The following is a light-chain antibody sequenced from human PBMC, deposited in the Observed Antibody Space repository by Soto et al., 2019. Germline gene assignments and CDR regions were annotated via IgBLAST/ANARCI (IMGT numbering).Light chain of an antibody. V-gene: IGKV3-15*01. Sequence: EILMTQSPATLSVSPGERVTLSCRASQSVSDNLAWYQQKPGQAPSLLIYGASTRATGVPARFSGAGSGTEFTLTISSLQSEDFALYYCQQYNDWPLTFGQGTKVEI. J-gene: IGKJ1*01. CDR1: QSVSDN. CDR2: GAS. CDR3: QQYNDWPLT.